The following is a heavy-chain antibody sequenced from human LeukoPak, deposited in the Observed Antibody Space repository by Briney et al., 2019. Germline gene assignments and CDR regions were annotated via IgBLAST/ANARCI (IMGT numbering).Heavy chain of an antibody. CDR1: GYTFTSYG. J-gene: IGHJ4*02. D-gene: IGHD2-2*01. CDR3: ARVPLIVVVPAALSGDY. V-gene: IGHV1-18*04. Sequence: ASVKVSCKASGYTFTSYGISWVRQAPGQGLEWMGWISVYNGNTNYAQKLQGRVTMTTDTSTSTAYMELRSLRSDDTAVYYCARVPLIVVVPAALSGDYWGQGTLVTVSS. CDR2: ISVYNGNT.